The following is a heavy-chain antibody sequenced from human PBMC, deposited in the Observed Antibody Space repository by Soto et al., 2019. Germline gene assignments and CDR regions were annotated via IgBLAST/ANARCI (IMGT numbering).Heavy chain of an antibody. CDR1: GFTFSSYW. V-gene: IGHV3-7*03. Sequence: EVQLVESGGGLVQPGGSLRLSCAASGFTFSSYWMSWVRQAPGKGLEWVANIKQDGSEKYYVDSVKGRFTISRDNSKNTLYLQMNSLRAEDTAVYYCAKDGSQQWLVSAYYFDYWGQGTLVTVSS. CDR3: AKDGSQQWLVSAYYFDY. J-gene: IGHJ4*02. D-gene: IGHD6-19*01. CDR2: IKQDGSEK.